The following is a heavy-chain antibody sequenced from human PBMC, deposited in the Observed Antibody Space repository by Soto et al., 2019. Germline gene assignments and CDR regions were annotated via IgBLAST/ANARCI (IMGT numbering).Heavy chain of an antibody. D-gene: IGHD3-10*01. CDR1: GYPFTSYG. CDR3: ARVKTGFGEIPFDY. J-gene: IGHJ4*02. CDR2: INAGNGDT. V-gene: IGHV1-3*01. Sequence: VQLVQSGSEVKKPGASVKVSCQASGYPFTSYGMNWMRQAPGQRLEWMGWINAGNGDTKYSQNFQDRVTITRDTSANTAYMELRSLSTEDTAVYYCARVKTGFGEIPFDYWGQGTLVTVSS.